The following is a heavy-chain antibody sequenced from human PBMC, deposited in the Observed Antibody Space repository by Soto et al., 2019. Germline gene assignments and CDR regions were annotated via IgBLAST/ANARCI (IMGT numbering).Heavy chain of an antibody. CDR1: GFTFSNAW. CDR3: TSSSWYLDAFDI. Sequence: GGSLRLSCAASGFTFSNAWMSWVRQAPGKGLEWVGRIKSKTDAGTTDYAAPVKGRFTISRDDSKNTLYLQMNSLKTEDTAVYYCTSSSWYLDAFDIWGQGTMVTVSS. J-gene: IGHJ3*02. D-gene: IGHD6-13*01. V-gene: IGHV3-15*01. CDR2: IKSKTDAGTT.